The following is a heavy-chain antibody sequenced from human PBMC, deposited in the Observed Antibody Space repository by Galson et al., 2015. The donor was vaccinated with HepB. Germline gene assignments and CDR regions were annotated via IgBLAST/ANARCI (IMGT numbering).Heavy chain of an antibody. V-gene: IGHV4-59*03. CDR2: IYYTGSN. CDR3: AKIKAGGASFDI. Sequence: WLRHPPGKELEWIAHIYYTGSNNYNPSLRSRATISIDRSANQFSLRLRSVTAADTAVYYCAKIKAGGASFDIWGQGTMVTVSS. D-gene: IGHD4-17*01. J-gene: IGHJ3*02.